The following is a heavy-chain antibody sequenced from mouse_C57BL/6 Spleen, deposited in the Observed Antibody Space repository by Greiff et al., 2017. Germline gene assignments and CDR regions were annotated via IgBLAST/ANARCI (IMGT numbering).Heavy chain of an antibody. V-gene: IGHV1-64*01. J-gene: IGHJ4*01. CDR1: GYTFTNYW. Sequence: QVQLQQPGAELVKPGASVKLSCKASGYTFTNYWMHWVKQRPGQGLEWIGMIHPNSGSTNYNEKFKSKATLAVDNSSSTAYMQRSSLTSEDSAVYYCARGWDYAMDYWGQGTSVTVSS. CDR2: IHPNSGST. CDR3: ARGWDYAMDY. D-gene: IGHD1-1*02.